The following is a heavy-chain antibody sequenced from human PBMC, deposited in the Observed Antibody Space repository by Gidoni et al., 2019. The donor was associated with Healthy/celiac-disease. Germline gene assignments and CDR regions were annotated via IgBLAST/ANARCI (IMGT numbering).Heavy chain of an antibody. CDR1: GGSISSYY. CDR3: ASNYDILTGYYSRVYYGMDV. J-gene: IGHJ6*02. D-gene: IGHD3-9*01. CDR2: YYYSGST. Sequence: QVQLQESGPGLVKPSETLSLTCTVSGGSISSYYWSWIRQPPGKGLEWIGYYYYSGSTNYNPSLKSRVTISVDTSKNQFSLKLSSVTAADTAVYYCASNYDILTGYYSRVYYGMDVWGQGTTVTVSS. V-gene: IGHV4-59*01.